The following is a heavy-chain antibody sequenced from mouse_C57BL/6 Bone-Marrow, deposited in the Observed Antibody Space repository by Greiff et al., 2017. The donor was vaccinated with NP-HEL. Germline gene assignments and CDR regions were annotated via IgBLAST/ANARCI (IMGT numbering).Heavy chain of an antibody. V-gene: IGHV8-12*01. CDR2: IYWDDDK. Sequence: QATLKVSGPGILQSSQTLSLTCSFSGFSLSTSGMGVSWIRQPSGKGLEWLAHIYWDDDKRYNPSLKSRLTISKDTSRNQVFLKITSVDTADTATYYCARRALITTVVATDWYFDVWGTGTTVTVSS. J-gene: IGHJ1*03. CDR3: ARRALITTVVATDWYFDV. D-gene: IGHD1-1*01. CDR1: GFSLSTSGMG.